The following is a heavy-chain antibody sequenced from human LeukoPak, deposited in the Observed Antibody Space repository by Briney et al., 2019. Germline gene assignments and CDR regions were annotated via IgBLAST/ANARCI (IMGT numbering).Heavy chain of an antibody. D-gene: IGHD3-10*01. CDR2: IIPILGIA. V-gene: IGHV1-69*02. CDR3: ARVSRYYGSGSYYFDY. J-gene: IGHJ4*02. CDR1: GGTFSSYT. Sequence: GSSVKVSCKASGGTFSSYTISWVRQAPGQGLEWMGRIIPILGIANYAQKFQGRVTITADKSTSTAYMELSSPRSEDTAVYYCARVSRYYGSGSYYFDYWGQGTLVTVSS.